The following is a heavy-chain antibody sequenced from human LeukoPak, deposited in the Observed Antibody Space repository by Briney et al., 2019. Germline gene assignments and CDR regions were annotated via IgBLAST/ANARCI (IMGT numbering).Heavy chain of an antibody. CDR2: INHSGST. J-gene: IGHJ5*02. D-gene: IGHD3-9*01. CDR1: GGSFSGYY. V-gene: IGHV4-34*01. Sequence: WETLSLTCAVYGGSFSGYYWSWIRQPPGKGLEWIGEINHSGSTNYNPSLKSRVTISVDTSKNQFSLKLSSVTAADTAVYYCARLSDYDILTGYFPFAWFDPWGQGTLVTVSS. CDR3: ARLSDYDILTGYFPFAWFDP.